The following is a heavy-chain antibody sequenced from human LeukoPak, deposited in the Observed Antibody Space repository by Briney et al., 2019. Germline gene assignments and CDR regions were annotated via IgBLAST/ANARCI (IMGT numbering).Heavy chain of an antibody. D-gene: IGHD3-10*01. CDR1: GFTFSSYS. Sequence: GPLRLSCAASGFTFSSYSMNWVRQAPGKGLEWVSYISSSSSTMYYADSVKSRFTISRDNAKNSLYLQMNSLRAEDTAVYYCASWNFGNWFDPWGQGTLVTVSS. V-gene: IGHV3-48*01. CDR3: ASWNFGNWFDP. CDR2: ISSSSSTM. J-gene: IGHJ5*02.